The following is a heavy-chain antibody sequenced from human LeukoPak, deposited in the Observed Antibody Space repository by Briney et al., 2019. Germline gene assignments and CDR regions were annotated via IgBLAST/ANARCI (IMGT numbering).Heavy chain of an antibody. D-gene: IGHD6-13*01. J-gene: IGHJ3*02. CDR3: ARILRSSRRPVDAFDI. CDR2: INHSGST. CDR1: GGSFSGYY. Sequence: PSETLSLTCAVYGGSFSGYYWSWIRQPPGKGLEWIGEINHSGSTNYNPSLKSRVTISVDTSKNQFSLKLSSVTAADTAVYYCARILRSSRRPVDAFDIWGQGTMVTVSS. V-gene: IGHV4-34*01.